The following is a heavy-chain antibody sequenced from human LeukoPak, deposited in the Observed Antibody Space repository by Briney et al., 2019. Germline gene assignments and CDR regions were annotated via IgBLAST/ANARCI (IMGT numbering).Heavy chain of an antibody. Sequence: GGSLRLSCAASGFTFSSYWMTWVRQAPGKGLEWVANIKQDGSEKYYVGSVKGRFTISRDNAKNSLYLQMNSLRAEDTAVYYCARDPYYYDSSGYSFIYYFDYWGQGTLVTVSS. D-gene: IGHD3-22*01. J-gene: IGHJ4*02. CDR2: IKQDGSEK. CDR3: ARDPYYYDSSGYSFIYYFDY. V-gene: IGHV3-7*01. CDR1: GFTFSSYW.